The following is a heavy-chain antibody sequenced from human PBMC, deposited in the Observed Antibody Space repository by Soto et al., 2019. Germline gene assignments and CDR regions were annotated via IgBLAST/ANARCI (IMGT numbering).Heavy chain of an antibody. J-gene: IGHJ5*02. CDR1: GGSISSYY. D-gene: IGHD2-2*01. Sequence: PSETLSLTCTVSGGSISSYYWSWIRQPPGKGLEWIGYIYYSGSTNYNPSLKSRVTISVDTSKNQFSLKLSSVTVADTAVYYCARVVRRGGWFDPWGQGTLVTVSS. CDR3: ARVVRRGGWFDP. V-gene: IGHV4-59*01. CDR2: IYYSGST.